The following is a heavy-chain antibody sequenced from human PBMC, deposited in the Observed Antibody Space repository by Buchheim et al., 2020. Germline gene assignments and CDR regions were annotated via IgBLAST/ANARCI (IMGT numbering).Heavy chain of an antibody. CDR3: ARRPHADYYDSSGYDVTYGMDV. Sequence: EVQLVQSGAEVKKPGESLRISCKGSGYSFTSYWISWVRQMPGKGLEWMGRIDPSDSYTNYSPSFQGHVTISADKSISTAYLQWSSLKASDTAMYYCARRPHADYYDSSGYDVTYGMDVWGQGTT. CDR1: GYSFTSYW. CDR2: IDPSDSYT. J-gene: IGHJ6*02. V-gene: IGHV5-10-1*03. D-gene: IGHD3-22*01.